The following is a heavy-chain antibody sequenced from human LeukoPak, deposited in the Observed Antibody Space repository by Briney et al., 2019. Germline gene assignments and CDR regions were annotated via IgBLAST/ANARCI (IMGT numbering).Heavy chain of an antibody. V-gene: IGHV3-48*03. Sequence: GGSLRLSCAVSGFTFSSYEMHWVRQAPGKGLEWVSYISLNGSTIYYADSVKGRFTISRDNARNSLYLQMNSLRAEDTAVYNCAIELRPYYLDYWGQGTLVTVSS. CDR1: GFTFSSYE. D-gene: IGHD4/OR15-4a*01. J-gene: IGHJ4*02. CDR3: AIELRPYYLDY. CDR2: ISLNGSTI.